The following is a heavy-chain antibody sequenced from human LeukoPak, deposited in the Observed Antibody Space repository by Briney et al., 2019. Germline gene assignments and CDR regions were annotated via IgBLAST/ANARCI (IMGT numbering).Heavy chain of an antibody. CDR1: GFTFSSYA. Sequence: GRSLRLSCAASGFTFSSYAMHWVRQAPGKGLEWVAVISYDGSNKYYADSVKGRFTISRDNSKNTLYLQMNSLRAEDTAVYYCARGGYCSSTSCYFYYYYGMDVWGQGTTVTVSS. J-gene: IGHJ6*02. V-gene: IGHV3-30-3*01. CDR2: ISYDGSNK. D-gene: IGHD2-2*01. CDR3: ARGGYCSSTSCYFYYYYGMDV.